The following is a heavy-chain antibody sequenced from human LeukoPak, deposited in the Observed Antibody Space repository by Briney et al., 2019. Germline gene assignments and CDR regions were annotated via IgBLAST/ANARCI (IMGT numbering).Heavy chain of an antibody. D-gene: IGHD6-13*01. V-gene: IGHV4-59*01. Sequence: SGTLSLTCTVSGGSISSYYWSWIRQPPGKGLEWIGYIYYSGSTNYNPSLKSRVTISVDTSKNQFSLKLSSVTAADTAVYYCARAGIAAAGGYYYYYGMDVWGQGTTVTVSS. CDR1: GGSISSYY. CDR2: IYYSGST. CDR3: ARAGIAAAGGYYYYYGMDV. J-gene: IGHJ6*02.